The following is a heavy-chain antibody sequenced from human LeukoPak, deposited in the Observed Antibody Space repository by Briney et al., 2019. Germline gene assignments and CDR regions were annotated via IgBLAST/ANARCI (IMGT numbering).Heavy chain of an antibody. J-gene: IGHJ4*02. CDR3: AATYRTRGYTYGYFDY. V-gene: IGHV4-39*05. CDR1: GDSISSGNYY. CDR2: IYYSGST. D-gene: IGHD5-18*01. Sequence: SETPSLTCTVSGDSISSGNYYWGWIRQPPGKGLEWIGNIYYSGSTYYNPSLKSRVSMSLDTSKNQFSLKLSSVTAADTAVYYCAATYRTRGYTYGYFDYWGQGTLVTVPS.